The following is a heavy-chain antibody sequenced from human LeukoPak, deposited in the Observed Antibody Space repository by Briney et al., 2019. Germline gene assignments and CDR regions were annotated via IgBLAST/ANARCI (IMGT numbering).Heavy chain of an antibody. CDR1: GGSISSGSYY. V-gene: IGHV4-61*02. CDR3: AREYPGTAAAGKGSFDY. J-gene: IGHJ4*02. CDR2: IYTSGST. Sequence: PSETLSLTCTVSGGSISSGSYYWSWIRQPAGKGLEWIGRIYTSGSTNYNPSLKSRVTISVDTSKNQFSLKLSSVTAADTAVYYCAREYPGTAAAGKGSFDYWGQGTLVTVSS. D-gene: IGHD6-13*01.